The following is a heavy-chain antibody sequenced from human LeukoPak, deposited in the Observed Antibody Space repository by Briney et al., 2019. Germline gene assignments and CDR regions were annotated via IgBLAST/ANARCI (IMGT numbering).Heavy chain of an antibody. CDR1: GYTFTSYD. J-gene: IGHJ4*02. CDR3: ARARRGGYYFDY. CDR2: MNPNSGNT. D-gene: IGHD3-16*01. V-gene: IGHV1-8*01. Sequence: ASVKVSCKASGYTFTSYDINWVRQATGQGLEWMGWMNPNSGNTGYAQKFQGRVTMTRNTSISTAYMELSSLRSVDTAVYYCARARRGGYYFDYWGQGTLVTVSS.